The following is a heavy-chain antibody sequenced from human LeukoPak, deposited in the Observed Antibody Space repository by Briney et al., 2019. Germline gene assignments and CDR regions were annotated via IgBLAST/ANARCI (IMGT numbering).Heavy chain of an antibody. CDR2: ISDRGIT. J-gene: IGHJ4*02. D-gene: IGHD6-13*01. CDR3: ARGLGLAAAGNLYYFDY. V-gene: IGHV4-34*01. Sequence: SETLSFTCGVYGGSISNYYCHWIRQAPGKGLEWIGVISDRGITRHNPALKSRVTMSQDTSKSQFSLKVNSVTAADTAVYYCARGLGLAAAGNLYYFDYWGQGTLVTVSS. CDR1: GGSISNYY.